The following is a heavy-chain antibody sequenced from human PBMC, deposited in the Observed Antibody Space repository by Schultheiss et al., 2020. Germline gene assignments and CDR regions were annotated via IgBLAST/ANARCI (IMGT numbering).Heavy chain of an antibody. CDR2: IYTSGST. J-gene: IGHJ2*01. V-gene: IGHV4-61*02. Sequence: SQTLSLTCTVSGGSISSGSYYWSWIRQPAGKGLEWIGRIYTSGSTNYNPSLKSRVTISVDTSKNQFSLKLSSVTAADTAVYYCARSGRTTVTRYFDLWGRGTLVTVSS. CDR1: GGSISSGSYY. D-gene: IGHD4-17*01. CDR3: ARSGRTTVTRYFDL.